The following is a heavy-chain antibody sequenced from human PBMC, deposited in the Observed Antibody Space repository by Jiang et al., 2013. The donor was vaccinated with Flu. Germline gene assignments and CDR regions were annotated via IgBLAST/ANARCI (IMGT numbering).Heavy chain of an antibody. D-gene: IGHD2-15*01. CDR1: GFTFSSYS. V-gene: IGHV3-21*01. CDR3: ARDLSTHLLRSAFDI. CDR2: ISSSSSYI. J-gene: IGHJ3*02. Sequence: VQLLESGGGLVKPGGSLRLSCAASGFTFSSYSMNWVRQAPGKGLEWVSSISSSSSYIYYADSVKGRFTISRDNAKNSLYLQMNSLRAEDTAVYYCARDLSTHLLRSAFDIWGQGTMVTVSS.